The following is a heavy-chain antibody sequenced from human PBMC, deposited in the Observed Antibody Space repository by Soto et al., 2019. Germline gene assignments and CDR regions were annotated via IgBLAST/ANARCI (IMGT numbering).Heavy chain of an antibody. Sequence: EVQLLESGGDLVQPGGSLRLSCAASGFTFTNYLMTWVRQAPGKGLEWVSSIDKSGGDTYYADSVKGRFTISRDNSKNTLYLQMNGLRAEDKALYSCAKDTYSRSWYFWGQGTLVTVSS. CDR3: AKDTYSRSWYF. CDR1: GFTFTNYL. J-gene: IGHJ4*02. D-gene: IGHD2-2*01. CDR2: IDKSGGDT. V-gene: IGHV3-23*05.